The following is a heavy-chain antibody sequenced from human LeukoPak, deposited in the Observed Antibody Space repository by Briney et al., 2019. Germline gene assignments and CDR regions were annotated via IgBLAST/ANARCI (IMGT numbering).Heavy chain of an antibody. CDR3: ARDRVGIVLMVYAHYGMDV. D-gene: IGHD2-8*01. V-gene: IGHV1-18*01. CDR2: ISAYNGNT. J-gene: IGHJ6*02. Sequence: GASVKVSCKASGYTFTSYGISWVRQAPGQGLEWMGWISAYNGNTNYAQKLQGRVTMTTDTSTSTAYMELRSLRPDDTAVYYCARDRVGIVLMVYAHYGMDVWGQGTTVTVSS. CDR1: GYTFTSYG.